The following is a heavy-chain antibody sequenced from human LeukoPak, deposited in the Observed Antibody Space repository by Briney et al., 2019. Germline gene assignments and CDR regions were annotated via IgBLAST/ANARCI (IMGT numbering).Heavy chain of an antibody. J-gene: IGHJ4*02. CDR3: ARGTCGNYYDFDY. CDR1: AYSISSGYY. CDR2: IYHSGST. D-gene: IGHD1-26*01. V-gene: IGHV4-38-2*01. Sequence: PSETLSLNCDVSAYSISSGYYFGWIRQPPGKGLEWIGSIYHSGSTYYNPSLNSRVTISVETFKNQFSLKPSSFIAADEAVYYCARGTCGNYYDFDYWGQGTLVTVSS.